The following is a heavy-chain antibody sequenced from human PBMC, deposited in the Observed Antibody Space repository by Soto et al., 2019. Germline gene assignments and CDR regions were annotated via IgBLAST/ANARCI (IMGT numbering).Heavy chain of an antibody. J-gene: IGHJ4*02. CDR2: INHRGST. D-gene: IGHD1-26*01. Sequence: QVQLQQWGAGLLKPSETLSLTCAVYGGSFSGYYWSWIRQPPGKGLEWIGEINHRGSTNYSPSLTRRVTISVDRSKNQFSLKLRSVTAADTAVYYCARGGRIVGTTPLLDYWGQGALVTVSS. CDR3: ARGGRIVGTTPLLDY. V-gene: IGHV4-34*01. CDR1: GGSFSGYY.